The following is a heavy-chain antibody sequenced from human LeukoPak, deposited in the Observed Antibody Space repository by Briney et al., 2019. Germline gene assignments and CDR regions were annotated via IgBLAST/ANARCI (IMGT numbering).Heavy chain of an antibody. CDR2: ISGDGGST. CDR3: AKDISPTGRNYFDY. CDR1: GFTFDDYA. D-gene: IGHD2-15*01. V-gene: IGHV3-43*02. Sequence: GGSLRLSCAAPGFTFDDYAMHWVRPAPGKGLEWVSLISGDGGSTYYADSVKGRFTISRDNSKNSLYLQMNSLRTEDTALYYCAKDISPTGRNYFDYWGQGTLVTVSS. J-gene: IGHJ4*02.